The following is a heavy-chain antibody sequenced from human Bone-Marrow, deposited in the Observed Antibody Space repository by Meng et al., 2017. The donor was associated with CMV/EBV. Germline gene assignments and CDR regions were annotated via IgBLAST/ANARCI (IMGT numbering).Heavy chain of an antibody. CDR1: GFTFSSYW. J-gene: IGHJ6*02. D-gene: IGHD3-9*01. CDR3: ARKLTPYYYGLDV. CDR2: INSDGSFA. V-gene: IGHV3-74*01. Sequence: GESLKISCAASGFTFSSYWMHWVRQAPGEGLVWVSRINSDGSFATYADSVEGRFTVSRDNAKNTLYLQMSSLRAEDTAVYYCARKLTPYYYGLDVWGQGTTVTVSS.